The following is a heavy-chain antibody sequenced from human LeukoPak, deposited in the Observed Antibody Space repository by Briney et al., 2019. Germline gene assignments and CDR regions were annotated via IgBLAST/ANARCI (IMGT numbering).Heavy chain of an antibody. CDR3: ARDSEPLAAAGTDFDY. D-gene: IGHD6-13*01. CDR1: GFTFSSYA. V-gene: IGHV3-30-3*01. Sequence: PGGSLRLSCAASGFTFSSYAMHWVRQAPGKGLEWVAVISYDGSNKYYADSVKGRFTISRDNSKNTLYLQMNSLRAGDTAVYYCARDSEPLAAAGTDFDYWAREPWSPSPQ. CDR2: ISYDGSNK. J-gene: IGHJ4*02.